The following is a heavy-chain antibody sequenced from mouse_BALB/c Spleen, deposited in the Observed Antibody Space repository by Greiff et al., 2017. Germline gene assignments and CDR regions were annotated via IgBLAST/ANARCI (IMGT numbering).Heavy chain of an antibody. CDR1: GYAFSSSW. J-gene: IGHJ4*01. Sequence: VQLQQSGPELVKPGASVKISCKASGYAFSSSWMNWVKQRPGQGLEWIGRIYPGDGDTNYNGKFKGKATLTADKSSSTAYMQLSSLTSVDSAVYFCAGYGNYDAMDYWGQGTSVTVSS. V-gene: IGHV1-82*01. CDR3: AGYGNYDAMDY. D-gene: IGHD2-1*01. CDR2: IYPGDGDT.